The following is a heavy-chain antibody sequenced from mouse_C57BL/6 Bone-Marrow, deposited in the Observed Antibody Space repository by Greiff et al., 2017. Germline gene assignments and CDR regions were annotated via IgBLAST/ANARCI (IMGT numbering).Heavy chain of an antibody. D-gene: IGHD1-1*01. J-gene: IGHJ4*01. CDR3: ARLTTVVDAMDY. CDR1: GFTFSSYG. CDR2: ISSGGSYT. V-gene: IGHV5-6*01. Sequence: EVQLVESGGDLVKPGGSLKLSCAASGFTFSSYGMSWVRQTPDKRLEWVATISSGGSYTYYPDNVKGRFTISRDNAKNTLYRQMSILKSEDTAMYYCARLTTVVDAMDYWGQGTSVTVSS.